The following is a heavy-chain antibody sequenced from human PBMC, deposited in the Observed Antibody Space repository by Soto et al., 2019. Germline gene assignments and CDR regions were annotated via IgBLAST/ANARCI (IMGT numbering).Heavy chain of an antibody. D-gene: IGHD2-15*01. CDR2: IYYSGST. V-gene: IGHV4-59*01. CDR1: GGSISSYY. CDR3: ARGWYYFDY. Sequence: SETLSLTCTVSGGSISSYYWSWIRQPPGKGLEWIGYIYYSGSTNYNPSLKSRVTISVDTSKNQFSLKLSSVTAADTAVYYCARGWYYFDYWGQGTLVTVSS. J-gene: IGHJ4*02.